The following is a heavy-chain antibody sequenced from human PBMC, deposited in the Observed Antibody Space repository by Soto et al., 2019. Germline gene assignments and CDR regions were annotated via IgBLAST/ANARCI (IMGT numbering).Heavy chain of an antibody. CDR1: GFTFTSSA. CDR2: IVVGSGNT. CDR3: AADPASSGYYYY. J-gene: IGHJ4*02. V-gene: IGHV1-58*01. Sequence: ASVKVSCKASGFTFTSSAVQWVRQARGQRLEWIGWIVVGSGNTNYAQKFQERVTITRDMSTSTAYMELSSLRPEDTAVYYCAADPASSGYYYYWGQGTLVNVSS. D-gene: IGHD3-22*01.